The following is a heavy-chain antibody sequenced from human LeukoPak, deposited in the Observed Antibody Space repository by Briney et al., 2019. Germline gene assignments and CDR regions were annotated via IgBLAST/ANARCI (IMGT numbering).Heavy chain of an antibody. CDR2: ISYNGSNK. CDR3: ARDKIPDY. V-gene: IGHV3-30-3*01. J-gene: IGHJ4*02. Sequence: GRSLRLSCAASGFTFSSYAMHWVRQAPGKGLEWVAVISYNGSNKYYADSVKGRLTIPRDNAKNSLYLQMNSLRAEDTAVYYCARDKIPDYWGQGTLVTVSP. D-gene: IGHD2-21*01. CDR1: GFTFSSYA.